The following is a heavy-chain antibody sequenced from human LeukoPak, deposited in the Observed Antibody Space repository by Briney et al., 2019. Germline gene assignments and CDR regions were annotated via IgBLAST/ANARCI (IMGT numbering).Heavy chain of an antibody. Sequence: SETLSLTCTVSGGSISSYYWSWIRQPPGKGLEWIGYIYCSGSTNYNPSLKSRVTISVDTSKNQFSLKLSSVTAADTAVYYCARDDYGETLGLWGQGTLVTVSS. J-gene: IGHJ4*02. CDR2: IYCSGST. V-gene: IGHV4-59*01. CDR3: ARDDYGETLGL. CDR1: GGSISSYY. D-gene: IGHD4-17*01.